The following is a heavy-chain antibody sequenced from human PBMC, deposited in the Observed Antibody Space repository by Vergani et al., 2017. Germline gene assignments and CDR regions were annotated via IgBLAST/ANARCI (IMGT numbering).Heavy chain of an antibody. J-gene: IGHJ1*01. CDR3: ARISGGSAPYLHY. CDR1: GFTFSNYA. V-gene: IGHV3-23*01. D-gene: IGHD2-15*01. Sequence: EVHLLESGGGLFQSGGSLRLSCAASGFTFSNYAVSWVRQAPGRGLAWVSSISGPGLSTYYADSVKGRFSISRDNAKTTLYLQMNSLRDEDRGVYYCARISGGSAPYLHYWGQGTLVTVAS. CDR2: ISGPGLST.